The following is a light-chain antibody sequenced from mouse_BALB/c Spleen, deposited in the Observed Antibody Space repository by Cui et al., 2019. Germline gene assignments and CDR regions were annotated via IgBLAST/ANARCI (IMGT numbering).Light chain of an antibody. Sequence: QIVLTKSPALMSASPGEKVTMTCSASSSVSYMYWYQQKPRSSPKPWIYLTSNLASGVPARFSGSGYGTSYSLTISSMEAEDAATYYCQQWSSNPLTFGAGTKLELK. CDR3: QQWSSNPLT. V-gene: IGKV4-68*01. CDR1: SSVSY. CDR2: LTS. J-gene: IGKJ5*01.